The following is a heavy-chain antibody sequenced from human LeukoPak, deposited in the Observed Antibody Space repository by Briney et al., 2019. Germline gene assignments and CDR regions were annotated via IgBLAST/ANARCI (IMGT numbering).Heavy chain of an antibody. Sequence: SETLSLTCAVYGGSFSGYYWSWIRQPPGKGLEWIGEIYHSGSTNYNPSLKSRVTISVDKSKNQFSLKLSSVTAADTAVYYCASFGSYFDYWGQGTLVTVSS. CDR2: IYHSGST. V-gene: IGHV4-34*01. D-gene: IGHD3-10*01. CDR1: GGSFSGYY. J-gene: IGHJ4*02. CDR3: ASFGSYFDY.